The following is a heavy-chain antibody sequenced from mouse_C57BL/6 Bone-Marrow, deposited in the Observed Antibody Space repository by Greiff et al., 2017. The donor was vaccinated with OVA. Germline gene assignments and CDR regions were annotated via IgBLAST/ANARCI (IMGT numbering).Heavy chain of an antibody. D-gene: IGHD6-1*01. CDR1: GFNIKDYY. CDR2: IDPEDGDT. CDR3: TTNCRRGYFDY. V-gene: IGHV14-1*01. Sequence: EVQLQQPGAELVRPGASVKLSCTASGFNIKDYYMHWVKQRPEQGLEWIGRIDPEDGDTEYAPKFQGKATMTADTSSNTAYLQLSSLTSEDTAVYYCTTNCRRGYFDYWGQGTTLTVSS. J-gene: IGHJ2*01.